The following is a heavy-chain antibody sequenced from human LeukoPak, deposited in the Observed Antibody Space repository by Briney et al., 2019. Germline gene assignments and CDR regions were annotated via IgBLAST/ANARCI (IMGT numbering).Heavy chain of an antibody. J-gene: IGHJ6*02. CDR3: ARYPIYYYGSGSFPYYGMDV. CDR2: IKQDGSEK. CDR1: GFTFSSYW. D-gene: IGHD3-10*01. Sequence: GGSLRLSCAASGFTFSSYWMSWVRQAPGKGLEWVANIKQDGSEKYYVDSVKGRFTISRDNAKNSLYLQMNSLRAEDTAVYYCARYPIYYYGSGSFPYYGMDVWGQGTTVTVSS. V-gene: IGHV3-7*03.